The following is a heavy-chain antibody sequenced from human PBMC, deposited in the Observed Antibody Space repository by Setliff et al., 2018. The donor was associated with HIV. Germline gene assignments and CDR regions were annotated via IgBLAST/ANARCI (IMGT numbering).Heavy chain of an antibody. D-gene: IGHD6-6*01. Sequence: GASVKVSCKASEGTFSSYAISWVRQAPGQGLEWMGWISVKNGNTNYAQKFQGRVTMTTDTSANTAYMELSNLRSEDTAIYYCLRRAIAAEVFDYWGQGTLVTVSS. J-gene: IGHJ4*02. CDR2: ISVKNGNT. CDR3: LRRAIAAEVFDY. V-gene: IGHV1-18*01. CDR1: EGTFSSYA.